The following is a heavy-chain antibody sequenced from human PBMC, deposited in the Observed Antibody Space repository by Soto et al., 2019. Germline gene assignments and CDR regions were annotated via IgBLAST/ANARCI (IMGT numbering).Heavy chain of an antibody. J-gene: IGHJ4*02. CDR2: IKSKTDGGAT. D-gene: IGHD3-3*01. CDR1: GFTFSNAW. CDR3: TTMYYDFWSGYYMVFDY. V-gene: IGHV3-15*01. Sequence: GGSLRLSCAASGFTFSNAWMSWVRQAPGKGLEWVGRIKSKTDGGATDYAAPVKGRFTISRDDSKNTLYLQMNSLKTEDTAVYYCTTMYYDFWSGYYMVFDYWGQGTLVTVSS.